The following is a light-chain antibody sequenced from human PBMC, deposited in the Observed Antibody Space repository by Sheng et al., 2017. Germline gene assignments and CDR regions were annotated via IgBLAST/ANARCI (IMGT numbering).Light chain of an antibody. V-gene: IGKV1-6*01. J-gene: IGKJ2*01. CDR2: GAS. CDR3: LQDYNYPYT. Sequence: AIQMTQSPSSLSASVGDRVTIACRASQGIGNDLGWYQQKPGKAPKFLIYGASSLHGGVPSRFSGSGSGTDFTLTISSLQPEDFATYYCLQDYNYPYTFGQGTKLEIK. CDR1: QGIGND.